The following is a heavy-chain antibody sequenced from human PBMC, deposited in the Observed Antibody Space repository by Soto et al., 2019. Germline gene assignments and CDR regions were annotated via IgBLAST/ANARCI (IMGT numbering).Heavy chain of an antibody. V-gene: IGHV3-33*01. D-gene: IGHD3-3*01. J-gene: IGHJ4*02. Sequence: QVQLVESGGGVVQPGRSLRLSCAASGSIFSGYGMHWVRQAPGKGLEWVAVIRHDGSNIYYAESVKGRFTISRDNSKNTLYLQMNSLRAEDTAVYYCARDGVGRTVFFGYFDYWGQGALVTVSS. CDR1: GSIFSGYG. CDR3: ARDGVGRTVFFGYFDY. CDR2: IRHDGSNI.